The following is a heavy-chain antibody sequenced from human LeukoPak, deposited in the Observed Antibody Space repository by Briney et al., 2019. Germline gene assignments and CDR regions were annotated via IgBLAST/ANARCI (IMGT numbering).Heavy chain of an antibody. J-gene: IGHJ4*02. D-gene: IGHD6-13*01. CDR3: ARSGIAAAGGDFDY. V-gene: IGHV3-7*03. Sequence: GGSLRLYCAASGFTFSSYWMSWVRQAPGKGLEWVANIKQEGSEKYYVDSVKGRFTISRDNAKNSLYLQMNSLRAEDTAVYYCARSGIAAAGGDFDYWGQGTLVTVSS. CDR2: IKQEGSEK. CDR1: GFTFSSYW.